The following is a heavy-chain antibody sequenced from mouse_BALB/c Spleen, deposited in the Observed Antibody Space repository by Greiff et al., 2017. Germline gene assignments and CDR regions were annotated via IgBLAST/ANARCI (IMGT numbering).Heavy chain of an antibody. CDR2: ISYDGSN. V-gene: IGHV3-6*02. D-gene: IGHD2-10*01. CDR1: GYSITSGYY. Sequence: EVKLQESGPGLVKPSQSLSLTCSVTGYSITSGYYWNWIRQFPGNKLEWMGYISYDGSNNYNPSLKNRISITRDTSKNQFFLKLNSVTTEDTATYYCASIGAYYGNDWGQGTTLTVSS. CDR3: ASIGAYYGND. J-gene: IGHJ2*01.